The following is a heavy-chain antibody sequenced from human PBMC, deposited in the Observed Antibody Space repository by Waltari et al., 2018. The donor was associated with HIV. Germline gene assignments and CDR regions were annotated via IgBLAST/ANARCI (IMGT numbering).Heavy chain of an antibody. CDR3: ARLLYYDTTGYINNAFDI. J-gene: IGHJ3*02. V-gene: IGHV5-51*03. CDR1: GYTFTNYW. D-gene: IGHD3-22*01. Sequence: EVQLVQSGAEVRKSGESLNISCKASGYTFTNYWIAWLRQMSGEGLEWMGITDPVDYDTRDNPAFEGQITISVDKSLATAYLEWNNLNASDAAIYYCARLLYYDTTGYINNAFDIWGQGTEVSVS. CDR2: TDPVDYDT.